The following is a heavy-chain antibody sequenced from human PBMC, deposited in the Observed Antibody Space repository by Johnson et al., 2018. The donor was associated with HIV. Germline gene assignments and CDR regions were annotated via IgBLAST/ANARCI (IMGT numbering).Heavy chain of an antibody. CDR1: GFTFSDYG. CDR2: ISYDGTNK. J-gene: IGHJ3*02. Sequence: VQLVESGGGVVQPGRSLRLSCAASGFTFSDYGMHWVRQAPGKGLEWVAVISYDGTNKYYADSVKGRFTISRDNSKNTLYLQMNSLRAEDTAVYYCAKGASKWEVRSPAFDIWGQGTMVTVSS. V-gene: IGHV3-30*18. D-gene: IGHD1-26*01. CDR3: AKGASKWEVRSPAFDI.